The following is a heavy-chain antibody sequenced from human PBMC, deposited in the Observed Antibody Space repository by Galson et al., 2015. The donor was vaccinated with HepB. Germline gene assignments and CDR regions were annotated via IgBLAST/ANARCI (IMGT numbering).Heavy chain of an antibody. V-gene: IGHV3-7*01. CDR1: GFTFSSYW. D-gene: IGHD4-17*01. CDR2: IKQDGSEK. Sequence: SLRLSCAASGFTFSSYWMSWVRQAPGKGLEWVANIKQDGSEKYYVDSVKGRFTISRDNAKNSLYLQMNSLRAEDTAVYYCASLFFPGGIYGDYDWFDPWGQGTLVTVSS. J-gene: IGHJ5*02. CDR3: ASLFFPGGIYGDYDWFDP.